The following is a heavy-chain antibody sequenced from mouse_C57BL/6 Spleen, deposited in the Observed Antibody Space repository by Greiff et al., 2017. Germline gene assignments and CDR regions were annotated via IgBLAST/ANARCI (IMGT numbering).Heavy chain of an antibody. V-gene: IGHV1-64*01. J-gene: IGHJ2*01. CDR2: IHPTSGST. Sequence: QVQLQQPGAELVKPGASVKLSCKASGYTFTSYWMHWVKQRPGQGLEWIGMIHPTSGSTNYNEKFKSKATLTVDKSSSTAYMQLSSLTSEDSAVYYCARGGNYYGSSYPFDYWGQGTTLTVSA. D-gene: IGHD1-1*01. CDR1: GYTFTSYW. CDR3: ARGGNYYGSSYPFDY.